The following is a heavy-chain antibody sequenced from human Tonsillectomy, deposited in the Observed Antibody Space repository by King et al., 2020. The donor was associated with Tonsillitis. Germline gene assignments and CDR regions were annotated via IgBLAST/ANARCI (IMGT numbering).Heavy chain of an antibody. Sequence: QLVQSGGGVVQPGRSLRLSCAASGFTLSSYAMHWVRQAPGKGLEWVAVISYDGKNKYYRDSLKGRFTVSRDNSKNTLYLQMNSLRPEDTAVYSCARGIATADPLDYWGQGTLVTVSS. D-gene: IGHD6-13*01. V-gene: IGHV3-30*04. CDR1: GFTLSSYA. CDR2: ISYDGKNK. J-gene: IGHJ4*02. CDR3: ARGIATADPLDY.